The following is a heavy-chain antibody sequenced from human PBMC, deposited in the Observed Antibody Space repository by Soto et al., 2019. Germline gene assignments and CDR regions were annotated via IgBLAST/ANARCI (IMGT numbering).Heavy chain of an antibody. CDR1: GFTFSSYW. CDR2: INTDGSGT. J-gene: IGHJ6*02. Sequence: EVQLVESGGGLVQPGGSLRLSCAASGFTFSSYWMHWVRQAPGKGLVWVSRINTDGSGTSYADSVQGRFTISRDNAKNTRYLQMSSLRVEDTAVYYCARPDGVTSNYYGMDVWGQGTTVTVSS. CDR3: ARPDGVTSNYYGMDV. D-gene: IGHD2-2*01. V-gene: IGHV3-74*01.